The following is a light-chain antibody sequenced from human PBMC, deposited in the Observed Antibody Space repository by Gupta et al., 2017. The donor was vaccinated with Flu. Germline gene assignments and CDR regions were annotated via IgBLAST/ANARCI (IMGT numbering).Light chain of an antibody. J-gene: IGKJ2*01. CDR1: QSVTSNY. Sequence: GTLSLSPGERATLSCRASQSVTSNYLTWYQQKPGQAPRLLLYGASGRASGIPDRFSDSGSGTDFTLTISRLEPEDFAVYYCQQDGSSPYTFGQGTKLEIK. CDR2: GAS. V-gene: IGKV3-20*01. CDR3: QQDGSSPYT.